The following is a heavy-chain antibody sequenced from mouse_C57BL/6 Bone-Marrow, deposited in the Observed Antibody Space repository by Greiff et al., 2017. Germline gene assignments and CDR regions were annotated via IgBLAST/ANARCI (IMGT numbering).Heavy chain of an antibody. Sequence: VQLQQSGAELVRPGTSVKVSCKASGYAFTNYLIEWVKQRPGQGLEWIGVINPGSGGTNYNEKFKGKATLTADNSSSTAYMPLSSLTSADSAVYFCARRRMVTTGYYAMDYWGQGTSVTVSS. V-gene: IGHV1-54*01. D-gene: IGHD2-2*01. CDR2: INPGSGGT. J-gene: IGHJ4*01. CDR3: ARRRMVTTGYYAMDY. CDR1: GYAFTNYL.